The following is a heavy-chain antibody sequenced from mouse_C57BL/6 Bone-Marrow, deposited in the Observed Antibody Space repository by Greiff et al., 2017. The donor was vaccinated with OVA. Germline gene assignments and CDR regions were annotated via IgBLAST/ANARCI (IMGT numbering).Heavy chain of an antibody. CDR3: ARRDYYGPLFAY. D-gene: IGHD1-1*01. J-gene: IGHJ3*01. Sequence: VQLQQSGPELVKPGDSVKISCKASGYSFTGYFMNWVMQSHGKSLEWIGRINPYNGDTFYNQKFKGKATLTVDKSSSTAHMELRSLTSEDSAVYYCARRDYYGPLFAYWGQGTLVTVSA. V-gene: IGHV1-20*01. CDR1: GYSFTGYF. CDR2: INPYNGDT.